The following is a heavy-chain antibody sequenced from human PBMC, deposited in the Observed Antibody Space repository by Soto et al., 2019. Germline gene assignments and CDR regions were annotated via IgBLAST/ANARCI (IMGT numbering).Heavy chain of an antibody. D-gene: IGHD2-15*01. V-gene: IGHV3-30-3*01. CDR1: GVTFSSYA. CDR3: ARDFGTVVDAISIRRYGMDA. Sequence: QVQLVESGGGVVQPGRSLRLSCAASGVTFSSYAMHWVRQAPGKGLEWVAVISYDGSNKYYADSVKGRFTISRDNSKNTLYLLMNRLRDEETAVYYCARDFGTVVDAISIRRYGMDAWGQGTTVTVS. J-gene: IGHJ6*02. CDR2: ISYDGSNK.